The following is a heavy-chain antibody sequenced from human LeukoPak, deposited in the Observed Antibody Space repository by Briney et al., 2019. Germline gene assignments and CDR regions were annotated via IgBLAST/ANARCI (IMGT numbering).Heavy chain of an antibody. CDR2: IHTSGST. CDR3: ARRDISSGWSFDY. J-gene: IGHJ4*02. Sequence: SETLSVTCTVSGGSISNYHWSWIRQPAGKGLEWIGQIHTSGSTNYNPPLKSRVTMSIDTPENQLSLTIRSVTAADTAVYYCARRDISSGWSFDYWGQGTLVTVSS. V-gene: IGHV4-4*07. CDR1: GGSISNYH. D-gene: IGHD6-19*01.